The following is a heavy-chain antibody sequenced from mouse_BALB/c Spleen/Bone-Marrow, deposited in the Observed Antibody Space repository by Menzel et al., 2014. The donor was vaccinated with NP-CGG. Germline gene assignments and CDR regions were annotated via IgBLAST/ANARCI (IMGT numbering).Heavy chain of an antibody. J-gene: IGHJ3*01. CDR2: IYPYNGNT. Sequence: SGPELVKPGASVKISCKVSGYTFTDYNMHWVKQNHGKSLEWIGYIYPYNGNTGYNQKFKSKATLTVDNSSSTAYMELRSLTSEDSAVYYCARGVYYDYDVWFANWGQGTLVTVSA. CDR1: GYTFTDYN. D-gene: IGHD2-4*01. CDR3: ARGVYYDYDVWFAN. V-gene: IGHV1S29*02.